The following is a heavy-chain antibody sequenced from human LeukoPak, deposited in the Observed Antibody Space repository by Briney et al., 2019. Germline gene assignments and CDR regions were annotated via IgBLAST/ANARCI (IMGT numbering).Heavy chain of an antibody. J-gene: IGHJ1*01. Sequence: GASVKVSCKASGYTFTGYYMHWVRQAPGQGLEWMGWINPNSGGTNYAQKLQGRVTMTRDTSISTAYMELSRLRSDDTAVYYCANGYSSSWEKYFQHWGQGTLVTVSS. CDR1: GYTFTGYY. CDR3: ANGYSSSWEKYFQH. CDR2: INPNSGGT. D-gene: IGHD6-13*01. V-gene: IGHV1-2*02.